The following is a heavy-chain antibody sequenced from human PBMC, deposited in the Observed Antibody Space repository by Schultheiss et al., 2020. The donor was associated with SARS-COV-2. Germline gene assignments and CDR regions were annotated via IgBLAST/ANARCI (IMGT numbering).Heavy chain of an antibody. J-gene: IGHJ4*02. V-gene: IGHV3-30-3*01. Sequence: SLRLSCAASGFTFSSYAMHWVRQAPGKGLEWVAVISYDGSNKYYADSVKGRFTISRDNSKNTLYLQMNSLRAEDTAVYYCARLSIAARGSYFDYWGQGTLVTVSS. CDR2: ISYDGSNK. D-gene: IGHD6-6*01. CDR1: GFTFSSYA. CDR3: ARLSIAARGSYFDY.